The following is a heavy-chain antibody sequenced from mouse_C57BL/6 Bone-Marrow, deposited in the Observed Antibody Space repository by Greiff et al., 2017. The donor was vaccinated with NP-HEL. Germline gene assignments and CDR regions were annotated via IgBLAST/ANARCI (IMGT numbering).Heavy chain of an antibody. J-gene: IGHJ3*01. V-gene: IGHV10-1*01. CDR1: GFSFNTYA. D-gene: IGHD1-1*01. CDR3: VRHRGYYYGSFAY. CDR2: IRSKSNNYAT. Sequence: EVKVVESGGGLVQPKGSLKLSCAASGFSFNTYAMNWVRQAPGKGLEWVARIRSKSNNYATYYADSVKDRFTISRDDSESMLYLQMNNLKTEDTAMYYCVRHRGYYYGSFAYWGQGTLVTVSA.